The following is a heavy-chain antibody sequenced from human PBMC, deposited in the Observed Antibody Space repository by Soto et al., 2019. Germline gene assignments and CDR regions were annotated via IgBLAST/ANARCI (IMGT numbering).Heavy chain of an antibody. J-gene: IGHJ4*02. V-gene: IGHV4-39*01. CDR1: GGSISSSIYY. Sequence: SETLSLTCTVSGGSISSSIYYWGWVRQPPGKGLEWIGTIYYTGNTYYNPSVKSRVTISVDTSKNQFSLRLGSVTAADTAVYYCARLSVAGEYFDSWGQGTLVTVS. CDR3: ARLSVAGEYFDS. CDR2: IYYTGNT. D-gene: IGHD6-19*01.